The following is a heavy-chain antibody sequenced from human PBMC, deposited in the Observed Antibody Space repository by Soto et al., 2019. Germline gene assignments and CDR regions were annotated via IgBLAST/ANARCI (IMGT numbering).Heavy chain of an antibody. CDR3: AREVVDLEYYIDY. V-gene: IGHV4-31*03. CDR1: GGSISSGGYY. CDR2: IYYSGST. J-gene: IGHJ4*02. Sequence: PSETLSPTCPVSGGSISSGGYYLSWIRQHPGKGLGWIGYIYYSGSTYYNPSLKSRVTISVDTSKNQFSLKLSSVTAADSAVYYCAREVVDLEYYIDYWGQGTLVTVSS. D-gene: IGHD3-22*01.